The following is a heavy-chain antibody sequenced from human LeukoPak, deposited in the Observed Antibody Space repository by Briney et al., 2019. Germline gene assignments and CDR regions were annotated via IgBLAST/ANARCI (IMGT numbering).Heavy chain of an antibody. V-gene: IGHV1-2*02. J-gene: IGHJ4*02. CDR1: GYTFTSYG. CDR3: ARVNRALDY. Sequence: ASVKVSCKASGYTFTSYGINWVRQAPGQGLEWMGWINPNSGGTYSAQKFQGRVTMTRDTSISTTYMEVNSLISDDTAVYYCARVNRALDYWGQGSLVTVSS. CDR2: INPNSGGT.